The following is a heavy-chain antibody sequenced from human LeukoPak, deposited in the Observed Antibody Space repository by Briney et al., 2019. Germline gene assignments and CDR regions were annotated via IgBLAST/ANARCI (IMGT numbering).Heavy chain of an antibody. J-gene: IGHJ5*02. CDR3: ARDAPVAGTAGTNWFDL. CDR2: ISTSSSTI. CDR1: GFTFNTYN. D-gene: IGHD6-19*01. V-gene: IGHV3-48*01. Sequence: GGSLRLSCAASGFTFNTYNMNWVRQAPGRGLEWVSYISTSSSTIYYADSVKGRFTVSRDNAENSLYLQMNSLRAEDTAMYYCARDAPVAGTAGTNWFDLWGQGTLVTVSS.